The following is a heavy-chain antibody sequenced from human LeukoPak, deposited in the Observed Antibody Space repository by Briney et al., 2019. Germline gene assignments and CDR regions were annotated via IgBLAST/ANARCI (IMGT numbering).Heavy chain of an antibody. J-gene: IGHJ4*02. CDR2: ITAHNGNK. V-gene: IGHV1-18*01. D-gene: IGHD1-1*01. CDR1: GYTFSTKG. CDR3: ARDFSRGGWPLEFDS. Sequence: ASLKVPCKTSGYTFSTKGIIWLGQAPGQGFRWMGWITAHNGNKKYAENFQGRIPHTRDTPATTVYMEVRSLTSDDSPVYYCARDFSRGGWPLEFDSWGQGSLVT.